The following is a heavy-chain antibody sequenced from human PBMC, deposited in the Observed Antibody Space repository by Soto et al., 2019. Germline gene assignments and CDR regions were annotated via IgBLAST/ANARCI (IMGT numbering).Heavy chain of an antibody. J-gene: IGHJ6*02. CDR1: GGSISSGGFY. V-gene: IGHV4-31*03. Sequence: QVQLQESGPGLVKPSETLSLTCIVSGGSISSGGFYWSWVRQHPGKGLEWIGFFFDSGTTYYNASLKRRLTISVDRSHTQFSLKLTSVTAADKAVYNCARGPRPLGGSYYYGMDVWGHGTTVTFSS. CDR3: ARGPRPLGGSYYYGMDV. CDR2: FFDSGTT.